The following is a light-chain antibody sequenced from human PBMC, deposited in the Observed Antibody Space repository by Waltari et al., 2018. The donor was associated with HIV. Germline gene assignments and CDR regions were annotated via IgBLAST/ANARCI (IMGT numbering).Light chain of an antibody. J-gene: IGLJ2*01. CDR3: SSYAGTNKYVV. CDR1: SSDVGGYNY. CDR2: EVN. Sequence: QSALTQPPSASGSPGQSVTISCTGTSSDVGGYNYVSWYQQHPGKAPKLMIYEVNKRPSGVPDRFFGSKSGNTASLTVSGLQAEDEADYYCSSYAGTNKYVVIGGGTKLTVL. V-gene: IGLV2-8*01.